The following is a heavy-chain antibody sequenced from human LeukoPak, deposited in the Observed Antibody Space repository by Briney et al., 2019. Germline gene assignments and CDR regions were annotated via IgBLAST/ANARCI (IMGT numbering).Heavy chain of an antibody. V-gene: IGHV3-73*01. CDR3: TRHPAGSSGSGRVDY. CDR1: GFTFSGSA. J-gene: IGHJ4*02. Sequence: GGSLRLSCAASGFTFSGSAMHWVRQASGKGLEWVGRIRSKVNSYPTAYAASVKGRFTISRDDSKTTAYVQMNSLKAEGTAVYYCTRHPAGSSGSGRVDYWGQGTLVTVSS. D-gene: IGHD3-22*01. CDR2: IRSKVNSYPT.